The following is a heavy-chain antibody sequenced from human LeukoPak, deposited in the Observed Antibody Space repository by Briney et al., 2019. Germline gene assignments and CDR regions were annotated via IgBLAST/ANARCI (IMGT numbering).Heavy chain of an antibody. D-gene: IGHD3-3*01. CDR1: GFTFSSYA. CDR3: AKDRSSRYDFWSGSFSHYYYYYMDV. CDR2: ISGGSA. Sequence: PGGSLRLSCAASGFTFSSYAMSWVRQAPGKGLEWVSAISGGSADSADSGKGRFSISIDNSKNTLYLQMNSLRAEDTAVYYCAKDRSSRYDFWSGSFSHYYYYYMDVWGKGTTVTVSS. J-gene: IGHJ6*03. V-gene: IGHV3-23*01.